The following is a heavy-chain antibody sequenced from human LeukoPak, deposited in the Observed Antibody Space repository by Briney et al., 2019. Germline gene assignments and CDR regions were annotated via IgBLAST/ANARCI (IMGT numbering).Heavy chain of an antibody. CDR3: AREPYRSGGSCGGYYYYYMDV. Sequence: ASVKVSCKASGYTFTGYYMHWVRQAPGQGLEWMGWINPNSGGTNYAQKFQGRVTMTRDTSISTAYMELSRLRSDDTAVYYCAREPYRSGGSCGGYYYYYMDVWGKGTTVTVSS. CDR1: GYTFTGYY. D-gene: IGHD2-15*01. V-gene: IGHV1-2*02. J-gene: IGHJ6*03. CDR2: INPNSGGT.